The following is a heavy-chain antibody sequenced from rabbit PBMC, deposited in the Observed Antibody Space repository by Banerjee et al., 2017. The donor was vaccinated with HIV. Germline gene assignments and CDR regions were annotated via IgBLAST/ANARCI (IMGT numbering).Heavy chain of an antibody. CDR3: ARSRGVAGYAYALDL. CDR1: GFSFSSGYY. J-gene: IGHJ4*01. CDR2: IYPPSGST. Sequence: QSLEESGGDLVKPGASLTLTCTASGFSFSSGYYMCWVRQAPGKGLEWIACIYPPSGSTYYASWAKGRFTISKTSSTTVTLQMTSLTAADTATYFCARSRGVAGYAYALDLWGQGTLVTVS. D-gene: IGHD6-1*01. V-gene: IGHV1S40*01.